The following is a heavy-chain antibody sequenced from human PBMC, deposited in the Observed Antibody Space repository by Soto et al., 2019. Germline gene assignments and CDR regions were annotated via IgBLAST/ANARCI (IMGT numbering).Heavy chain of an antibody. D-gene: IGHD6-13*01. V-gene: IGHV3-30-3*01. CDR1: GFTFSGYA. Sequence: PGGSLRLSCAASGFTFSGYAMHWVRQAPGKGLEWVAVISYDGSNKYYADSVKGRFTISRDNSKNTLYLQMNSLRAEDTAVYYCARDPTKNQGAAAGNNWFDPWGQGTLVTVSS. CDR3: ARDPTKNQGAAAGNNWFDP. J-gene: IGHJ5*02. CDR2: ISYDGSNK.